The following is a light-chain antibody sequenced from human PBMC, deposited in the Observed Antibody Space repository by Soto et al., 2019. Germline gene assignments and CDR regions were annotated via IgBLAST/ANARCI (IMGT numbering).Light chain of an antibody. CDR1: ESVSSGY. CDR3: QQHGSSPPP. J-gene: IGKJ2*01. V-gene: IGKV3-20*01. Sequence: EIVLTQSPGTLSLSPGERVTLSCRASESVSSGYVGWYQQKPGQAPRLVIFGAIGRATGIPDRFRGSGSGTDFTLTISSLEPEDFAVYYCQQHGSSPPPFGQGTKLEIK. CDR2: GAI.